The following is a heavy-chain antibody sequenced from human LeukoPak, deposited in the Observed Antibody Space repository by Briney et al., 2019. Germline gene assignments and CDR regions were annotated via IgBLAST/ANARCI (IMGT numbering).Heavy chain of an antibody. J-gene: IGHJ4*02. CDR2: ISGGGDYT. CDR1: AFSFSTYV. D-gene: IGHD3-22*01. CDR3: ATYYGTSDYYGRLDY. Sequence: GGSLRLSCAASAFSFSTYVMSWVRQAPGKGLEWVSTISGGGDYTYYADSVKGRFTISRDNSKNTVYLQMNSLRSEDTAVYYCATYYGTSDYYGRLDYWGQGTLVTVSS. V-gene: IGHV3-23*01.